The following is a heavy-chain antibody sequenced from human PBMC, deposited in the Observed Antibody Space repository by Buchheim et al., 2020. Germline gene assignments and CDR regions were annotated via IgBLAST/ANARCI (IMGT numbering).Heavy chain of an antibody. CDR1: GFTFSSYG. Sequence: QVQLVESGGGVVQPGRSLRLSCAASGFTFSSYGMHWVRQAPGKGLEWVAVIWYDGSKKYYADSVKGRFTISRDNSKNTLYLQMNSLRAEDTAVYYCARDRVDSSGYYYFDYWGQGTL. V-gene: IGHV3-33*01. D-gene: IGHD3-22*01. CDR3: ARDRVDSSGYYYFDY. CDR2: IWYDGSKK. J-gene: IGHJ4*02.